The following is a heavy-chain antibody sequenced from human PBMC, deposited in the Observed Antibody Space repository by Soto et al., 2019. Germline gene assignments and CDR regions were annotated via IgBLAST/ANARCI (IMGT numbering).Heavy chain of an antibody. Sequence: QVQLVESEGGVVQPGRSLRLSCTAPGFTFSNYGMHWVRQAPGKGLEWVTVISYDGNVAYYADSVKGRFTSSRDNSKNTLYLQMNSLRTEDTAVYYCAKEGPITKWYFDYWGQGTLVTVSS. V-gene: IGHV3-30*18. CDR2: ISYDGNVA. CDR3: AKEGPITKWYFDY. J-gene: IGHJ4*02. D-gene: IGHD2-8*01. CDR1: GFTFSNYG.